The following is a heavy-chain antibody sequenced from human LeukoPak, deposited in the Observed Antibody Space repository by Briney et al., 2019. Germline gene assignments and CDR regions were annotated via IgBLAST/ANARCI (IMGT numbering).Heavy chain of an antibody. CDR1: GFTFGDYG. CDR2: NRSKTYGGTT. J-gene: IGHJ5*02. V-gene: IGHV3-49*04. CDR3: TRGRQTDR. Sequence: PGGSLRLSCTASGFTFGDYGMNWVRQAPEKGLEWVGFNRSKTYGGTTEYAASVKGRFTISRDDSKSIAYLQLNSLKSEDTAVYYCTRGRQTDRWGQGTLVTVSS.